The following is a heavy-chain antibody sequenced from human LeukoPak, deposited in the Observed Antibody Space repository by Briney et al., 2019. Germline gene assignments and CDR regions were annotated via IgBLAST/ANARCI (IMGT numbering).Heavy chain of an antibody. J-gene: IGHJ2*01. V-gene: IGHV4-38-2*02. D-gene: IGHD1-26*01. CDR3: ARTWGATIYWYFDL. Sequence: SETLSLTCTVSNYSISRGYYWAWIRQSPGKGLEWIGSIYYSGSTNYNPSLKSRVTISVDTSKNQFSLKLSSVTAADTAVYYCARTWGATIYWYFDLWGRGTLVTVSS. CDR2: IYYSGST. CDR1: NYSISRGYY.